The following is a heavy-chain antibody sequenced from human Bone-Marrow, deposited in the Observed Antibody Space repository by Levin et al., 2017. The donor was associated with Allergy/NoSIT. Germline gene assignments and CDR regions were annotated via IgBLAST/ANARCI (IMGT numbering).Heavy chain of an antibody. J-gene: IGHJ5*02. CDR3: ARDVGYGDGWFDP. V-gene: IGHV4-30-2*01. CDR2: IYHNGSP. CDR1: GDSITSGAYS. Sequence: PSETLSLTCDVSGDSITSGAYSWSWIRQPPGTGLEWIGYIYHNGSPFYNPSLKSRVSMSVDVSRNQFSLRLNSVTAADTAIYYCARDVGYGDGWFDPWGQGTLVTVSS. D-gene: IGHD4-17*01.